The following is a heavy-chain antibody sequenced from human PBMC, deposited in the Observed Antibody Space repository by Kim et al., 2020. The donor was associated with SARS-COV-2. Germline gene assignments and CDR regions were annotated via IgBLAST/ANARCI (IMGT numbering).Heavy chain of an antibody. CDR2: INPNSGGT. V-gene: IGHV1-2*06. CDR1: GYTFTGYY. D-gene: IGHD3-10*01. Sequence: ASVKVSCKASGYTFTGYYMHWVRQAPGQGLEWMGRINPNSGGTNYAQKFQGRVTMTRDTSISTAYMELSRLRSDDTAVYYCVLLWFGEYPLPWGQGTLVTVSS. CDR3: VLLWFGEYPLP. J-gene: IGHJ5*02.